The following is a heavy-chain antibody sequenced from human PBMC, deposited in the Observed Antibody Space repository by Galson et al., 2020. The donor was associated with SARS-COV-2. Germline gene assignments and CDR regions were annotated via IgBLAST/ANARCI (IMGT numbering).Heavy chain of an antibody. CDR2: IWYDGSNK. CDR3: ARDEVGAPDY. CDR1: GFTFSSYG. D-gene: IGHD1-26*01. V-gene: IGHV3-33*01. J-gene: IGHJ4*02. Sequence: GESLKISCAASGFTFSSYGMHWVRQAPGKGLEWVAVIWYDGSNKYYADSVKGRFTISRDNSKNTLYLQMNSLRAEDTAVYYCARDEVGAPDYWGQGTLVTVSS.